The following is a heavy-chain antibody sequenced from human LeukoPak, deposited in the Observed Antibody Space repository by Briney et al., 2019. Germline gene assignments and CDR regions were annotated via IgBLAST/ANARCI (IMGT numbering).Heavy chain of an antibody. Sequence: ASVKLSYKTSGYTFTTYYMHWVRQAPGQGLEWMGIINPSGDSTYCAQEFQGRVTMTRYMSTRTLDMGLSSLKSEDTAVDYCAIFCSSGYLMYYFDYWGQGTLVTVSS. CDR1: GYTFTTYY. J-gene: IGHJ4*02. CDR2: INPSGDST. CDR3: AIFCSSGYLMYYFDY. D-gene: IGHD3-22*01. V-gene: IGHV1-46*01.